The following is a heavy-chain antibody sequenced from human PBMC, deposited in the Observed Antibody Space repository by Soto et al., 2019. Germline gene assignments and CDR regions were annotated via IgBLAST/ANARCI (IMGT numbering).Heavy chain of an antibody. Sequence: PSETLSLTCIVSGGSVGSGAYYWSWIRQPPGKGLEWIGYIYYSGSTNYNPSLKSRVTISVDTSKNQFSLKLSSVTAADTAVYYCAREFPYYVSSDSYLDYWGQGALVTVS. CDR2: IYYSGST. J-gene: IGHJ4*02. CDR3: AREFPYYVSSDSYLDY. CDR1: GGSVGSGAYY. D-gene: IGHD3-16*01. V-gene: IGHV4-61*08.